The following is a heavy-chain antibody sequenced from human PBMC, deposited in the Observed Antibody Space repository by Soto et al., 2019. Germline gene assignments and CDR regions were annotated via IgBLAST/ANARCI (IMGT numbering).Heavy chain of an antibody. D-gene: IGHD4-17*01. J-gene: IGHJ3*02. CDR2: IYYSGST. CDR3: ARGDGYGDYGHDAFDI. Sequence: QVQLQESGPGLVKPSQTLSLTCTVSGGSISSGDYYWSWIRQPPGKGLEWIGYIYYSGSTYYNPSLKSRVTISVDTSKNQFSLKLSSVTAADTAVYYCARGDGYGDYGHDAFDIWGQGTMVTVSS. V-gene: IGHV4-30-4*01. CDR1: GGSISSGDYY.